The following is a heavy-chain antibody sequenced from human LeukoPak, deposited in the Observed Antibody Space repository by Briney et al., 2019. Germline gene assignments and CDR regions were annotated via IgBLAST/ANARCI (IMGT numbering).Heavy chain of an antibody. CDR2: INPNSGGT. CDR1: GYTFTGYY. V-gene: IGHV1-2*04. CDR3: AHSEHYYYGMDV. J-gene: IGHJ6*02. D-gene: IGHD1/OR15-1a*01. Sequence: ASVKVSCKASGYTFTGYYMHWVRQAPGQGLEWMGWINPNSGGTNYAQKFQGWVTMTRDTSISKAYMELSRLRSDDTAVYYCAHSEHYYYGMDVWGQGTTVTVSS.